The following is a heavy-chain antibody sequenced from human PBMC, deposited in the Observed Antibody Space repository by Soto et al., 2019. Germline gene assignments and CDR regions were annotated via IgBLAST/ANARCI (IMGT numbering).Heavy chain of an antibody. CDR3: AKGRGDYYYYVMDV. J-gene: IGHJ6*02. CDR2: ISGSGGST. CDR1: GVSVSSYG. V-gene: IGHV3-23*01. Sequence: SLRISCASCGVSVSSYGMNGLRQAPGKGLQWVSSISGSGGSTHYADSVKGRLTISRDNSKNTLYLQMNSLRAEDTAVYYCAKGRGDYYYYVMDVWGQGTTVTVSS. D-gene: IGHD3-16*01.